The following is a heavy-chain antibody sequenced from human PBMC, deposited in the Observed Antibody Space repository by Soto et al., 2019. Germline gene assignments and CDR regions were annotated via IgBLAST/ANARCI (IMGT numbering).Heavy chain of an antibody. D-gene: IGHD1-26*01. V-gene: IGHV3-48*02. Sequence: GGSLRLSCAASGFIFNDYAMHRVRRALGKGLEWVSYISRDSSSIYYADSVKGRFTITRDNAKNSLYLQMNSLRDEDTAVYYCARVGSGSSDAFDIWGQGTMVTVS. CDR1: GFIFNDYA. J-gene: IGHJ3*02. CDR3: ARVGSGSSDAFDI. CDR2: ISRDSSSI.